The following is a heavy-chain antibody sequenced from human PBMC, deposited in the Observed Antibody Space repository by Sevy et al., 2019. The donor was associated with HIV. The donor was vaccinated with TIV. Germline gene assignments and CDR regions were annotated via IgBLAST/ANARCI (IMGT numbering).Heavy chain of an antibody. CDR1: GGTFSSYA. CDR3: AFSYYDSRGYYYGFDY. Sequence: ASVKVSCKASGGTFSSYAISWVRQAPGQGLEWMGGIIPIFGTANYARKFQGRVTITADESTSTAYMELSSLRSEDTAVYYCAFSYYDSRGYYYGFDYWGQGTLVTVSS. J-gene: IGHJ4*02. V-gene: IGHV1-69*13. CDR2: IIPIFGTA. D-gene: IGHD3-22*01.